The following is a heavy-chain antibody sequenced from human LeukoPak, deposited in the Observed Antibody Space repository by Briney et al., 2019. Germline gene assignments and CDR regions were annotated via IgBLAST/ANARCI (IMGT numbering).Heavy chain of an antibody. V-gene: IGHV3-64D*09. Sequence: PGGSLRLSCSASGFTFSSYAMHWVRQAPGKGLEYVSGINTNGGGTYYADSVKGRFTISRDNSKNTLYLQMSSLRAEDTAVYYCVGDRIQLWLTNFDYWGQGTLVTVSS. CDR3: VGDRIQLWLTNFDY. J-gene: IGHJ4*02. D-gene: IGHD5-18*01. CDR1: GFTFSSYA. CDR2: INTNGGGT.